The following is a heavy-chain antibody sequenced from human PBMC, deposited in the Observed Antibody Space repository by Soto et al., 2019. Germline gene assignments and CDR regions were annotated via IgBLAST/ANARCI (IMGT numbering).Heavy chain of an antibody. CDR3: ARGAPYPSRSYLLDY. V-gene: IGHV3-74*01. CDR2: INGDGRST. D-gene: IGHD3-10*01. J-gene: IGHJ4*02. Sequence: SLRLSCAGSGFTFSGYWMHWVRQAPGKGLVWVSRINGDGRSTTYADSVKGRFTISRDNAKNTLYLQMNGLTVDDMSVYYCARGAPYPSRSYLLDYWGQGTVVTVSS. CDR1: GFTFSGYW.